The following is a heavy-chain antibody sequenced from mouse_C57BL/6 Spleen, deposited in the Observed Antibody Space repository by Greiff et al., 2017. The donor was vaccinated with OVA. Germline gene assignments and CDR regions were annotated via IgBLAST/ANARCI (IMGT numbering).Heavy chain of an antibody. V-gene: IGHV6-3*01. CDR3: PRHLWGFDY. CDR1: GFTFSNYW. J-gene: IGHJ2*01. Sequence: EVHLVESGGGLVQPGGSMKLSCVASGFTFSNYWMNWVRQSPEKGLEWVAQIRLKSDNYATHYAESVKGRFTISRDDSKSSVYLQMNNLRAEDTGIYYCPRHLWGFDYWGQGTTLTVSS. CDR2: IRLKSDNYAT. D-gene: IGHD6-1*01.